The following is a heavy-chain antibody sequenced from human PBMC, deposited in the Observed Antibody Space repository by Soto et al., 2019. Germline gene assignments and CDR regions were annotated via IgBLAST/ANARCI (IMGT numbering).Heavy chain of an antibody. V-gene: IGHV4-4*02. CDR3: ARSFGWYAIDH. CDR1: SASIITEQR. Sequence: QMQLQESGPGLVKPSETLSLTCAVSSASIITEQRWTWVRQPPGKGLEWIGEIHHSGSTNNNPSLRSRVTMSVDKSKNQFPLSLNSVTAADTALYYCARSFGWYAIDHWGQGTLVIVSS. D-gene: IGHD6-19*01. J-gene: IGHJ4*02. CDR2: IHHSGST.